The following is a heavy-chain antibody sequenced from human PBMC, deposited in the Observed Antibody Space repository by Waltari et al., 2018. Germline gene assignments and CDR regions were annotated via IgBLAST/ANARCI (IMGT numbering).Heavy chain of an antibody. V-gene: IGHV1-69*01. D-gene: IGHD3-22*01. CDR1: GGTFSSYA. Sequence: QVQLVQSGAEVKKPRSSVKVSCTASGGTFSSYAISWVRQAPGHGLEWMGGIIPIFGTANYATKFQGRVTMTQDESMSTAYMVLSSLRSEDTAVYYCAREGYYDSSGYYFDYWGQGTLVTVSS. J-gene: IGHJ4*02. CDR3: AREGYYDSSGYYFDY. CDR2: IIPIFGTA.